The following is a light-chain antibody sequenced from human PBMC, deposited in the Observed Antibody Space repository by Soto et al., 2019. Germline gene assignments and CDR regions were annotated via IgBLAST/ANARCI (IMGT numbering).Light chain of an antibody. Sequence: EIVLTQSPATLSLSPGERPTLSCRASQSVSSYLAWYQQRPGQAPRLLIYDATSRATGIPARFSGSGSGTDFTLTITSLEPEDSAVYYCQQRSNWPSTFGGGTKVEI. CDR1: QSVSSY. J-gene: IGKJ4*01. CDR3: QQRSNWPST. V-gene: IGKV3-11*01. CDR2: DAT.